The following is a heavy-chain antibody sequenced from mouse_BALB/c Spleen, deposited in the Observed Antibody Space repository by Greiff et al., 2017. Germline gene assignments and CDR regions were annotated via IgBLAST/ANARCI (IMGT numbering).Heavy chain of an antibody. CDR2: IFPGDGST. V-gene: IGHV1-85*01. J-gene: IGHJ1*01. CDR1: GYTFTSYD. Sequence: VMLVESGAELVKPGASVKLSCKASGYTFTSYDINWVRQRPEQGLEWIGWIFPGDGSTKYNEKFKGKATLTTDKSSSTAYMQLSRLTSEDSAVYFCARRYDGYFHWYFDVWGAGTTVTVSS. CDR3: ARRYDGYFHWYFDV. D-gene: IGHD2-3*01.